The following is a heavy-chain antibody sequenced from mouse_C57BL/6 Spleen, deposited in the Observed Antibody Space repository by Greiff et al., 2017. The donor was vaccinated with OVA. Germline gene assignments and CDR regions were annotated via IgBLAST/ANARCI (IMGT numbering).Heavy chain of an antibody. CDR1: GFTFSDYG. CDR2: ISSGSSTI. D-gene: IGHD1-1*01. V-gene: IGHV5-17*01. J-gene: IGHJ3*01. Sequence: EVQVVESGGGLVKPGGSLKLSCAASGFTFSDYGMHWVRQAPEKGLEWVAYISSGSSTIYYADTVKGRFTISRDNAKNTLFLQMTSLRSEDTAMYYCAREDYYGSSYSAYWGQGTLVTVSA. CDR3: AREDYYGSSYSAY.